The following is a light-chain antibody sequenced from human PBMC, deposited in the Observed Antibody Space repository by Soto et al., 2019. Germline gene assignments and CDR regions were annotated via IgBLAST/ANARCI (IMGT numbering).Light chain of an antibody. CDR1: QSISRN. CDR3: QQYNDWPET. CDR2: DAS. Sequence: EIVMTQSPATLSVSPGERDTLSCRASQSISRNLAWYQQKPGQAPRLLIYDASTRATDIPVRFSGSGSGTEFTLTISGLQSGDFAVYYCQQYNDWPETFGPGTKVDIK. V-gene: IGKV3-15*01. J-gene: IGKJ3*01.